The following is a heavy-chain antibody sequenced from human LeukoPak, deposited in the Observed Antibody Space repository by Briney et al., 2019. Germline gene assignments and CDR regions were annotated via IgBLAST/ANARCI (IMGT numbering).Heavy chain of an antibody. D-gene: IGHD3-10*01. CDR1: GFTFSSYA. V-gene: IGHV3-23*01. CDR2: ISGSGGST. J-gene: IGHJ4*02. Sequence: PGGSLRLSCAASGFTFSSYAMSWVRQAPGKGLEWVSAISGSGGSTYYADSVKGRFTISRDNSKNTLYLQMNSLRAEDTAVYYCAKGQSYYGSGSYYPDCWGQGTLVTVSS. CDR3: AKGQSYYGSGSYYPDC.